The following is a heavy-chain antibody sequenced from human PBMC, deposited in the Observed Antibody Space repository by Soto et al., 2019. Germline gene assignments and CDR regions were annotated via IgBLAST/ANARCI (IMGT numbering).Heavy chain of an antibody. D-gene: IGHD2-2*01. Sequence: SQTLSLTCAISGDSVSSNSAAWSWIRQSPSRGLEWLGRTYYRSKWNSNYAVSVKGRVTINPDTSKNQFSLQLNSVTPEDTAVYYCARDEGVPWGQGTLVTVSS. CDR1: GDSVSSNSAA. V-gene: IGHV6-1*01. CDR2: TYYRSKWNS. CDR3: ARDEGVP. J-gene: IGHJ4*02.